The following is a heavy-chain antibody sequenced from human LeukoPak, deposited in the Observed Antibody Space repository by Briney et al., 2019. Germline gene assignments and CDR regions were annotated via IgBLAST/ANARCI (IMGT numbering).Heavy chain of an antibody. J-gene: IGHJ4*02. CDR3: ARGGSNYDILTGPLLPFDY. D-gene: IGHD3-9*01. CDR2: INPNSGGT. Sequence: GASVKVSCKASGYTFTGQYMHWVRQAPGQGLEWMGWINPNSGGTNYAQKLQGRVTMTRDTSISTAYMELSSLRSDDTAVYYCARGGSNYDILTGPLLPFDYWGQGTLVTVSS. V-gene: IGHV1-2*02. CDR1: GYTFTGQY.